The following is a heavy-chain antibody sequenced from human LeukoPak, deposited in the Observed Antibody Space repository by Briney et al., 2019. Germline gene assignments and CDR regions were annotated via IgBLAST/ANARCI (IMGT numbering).Heavy chain of an antibody. CDR1: GDSVSSNRAS. V-gene: IGHV6-1*01. D-gene: IGHD6-19*01. Sequence: SLTLSLTCAISGDSVSSNRASWNWIRQSPSRGLEWLGRTYYRSKWFNDYEVSVKSRISINPDTSKNQFSLQLNSVTPEDTAVYYCAGTLAVASKTAYFDSWGQGTLVTVSS. CDR2: TYYRSKWFN. CDR3: AGTLAVASKTAYFDS. J-gene: IGHJ4*02.